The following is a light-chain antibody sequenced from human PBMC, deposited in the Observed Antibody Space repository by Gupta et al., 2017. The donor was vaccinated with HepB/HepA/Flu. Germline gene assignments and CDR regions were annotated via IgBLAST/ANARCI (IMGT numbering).Light chain of an antibody. J-gene: IGKJ1*01. CDR3: LQDANLPPT. CDR2: DAS. CDR1: QDISNY. V-gene: IGKV1-33*01. Sequence: DIQMTQSPSSLSASVGDRVTITCQASQDISNYLNWYQQKPGKAPKLLIYDASNLETGVPSRFSGSGSGTDFTFTISSLQPEDIATYYCLQDANLPPTFGQGTRVEIK.